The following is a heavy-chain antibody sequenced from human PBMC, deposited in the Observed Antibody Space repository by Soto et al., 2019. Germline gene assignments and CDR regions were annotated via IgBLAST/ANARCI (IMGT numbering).Heavy chain of an antibody. CDR3: TRSIMGFSDAES. Sequence: EVQLVESGGVLVQPGGSLRLSCAASGFTFSTYWMHWVRQAPGKGLVWVSRINGDGSDTVYADSVKGRFTISRDNAKSTLYLQMNSLRAEDTAVYYCTRSIMGFSDAESWGRGTLVTVSS. CDR2: INGDGSDT. D-gene: IGHD2-2*01. CDR1: GFTFSTYW. J-gene: IGHJ4*02. V-gene: IGHV3-74*01.